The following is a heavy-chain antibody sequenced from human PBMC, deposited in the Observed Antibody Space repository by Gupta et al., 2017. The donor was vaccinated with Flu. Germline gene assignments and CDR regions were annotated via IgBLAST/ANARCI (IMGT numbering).Heavy chain of an antibody. V-gene: IGHV3-72*01. CDR2: TRNKANSYTT. CDR3: ARVMGRIYYDSSGYYRTNYYYYGMDV. Sequence: LEWVGRTRNKANSYTTEYAASVKGRFTISRDDSKNSLYLQMNSLKTEDTAVYYCARVMGRIYYDSSGYYRTNYYYYGMDVWGQGTTVTVSS. D-gene: IGHD3-22*01. J-gene: IGHJ6*02.